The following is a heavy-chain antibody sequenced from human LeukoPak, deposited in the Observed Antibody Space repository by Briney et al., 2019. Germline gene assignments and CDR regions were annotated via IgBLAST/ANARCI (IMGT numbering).Heavy chain of an antibody. CDR3: ASRGVAVAGDFDI. J-gene: IGHJ3*02. V-gene: IGHV3-30*03. Sequence: GGSLRLSCAASGFIFSSYGMHWVRQAPGKGLEWVALISYDGSNKYYADSVKGRFTISRDNSKNALYLQMNSLRAEDTAVYYCASRGVAVAGDFDIWGQGTMVTVSS. D-gene: IGHD6-19*01. CDR1: GFIFSSYG. CDR2: ISYDGSNK.